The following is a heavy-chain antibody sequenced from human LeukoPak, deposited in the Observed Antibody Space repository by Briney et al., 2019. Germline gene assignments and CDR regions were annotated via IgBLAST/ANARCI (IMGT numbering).Heavy chain of an antibody. Sequence: GGSLRLSCAASGFTFSSYSMNWVRQASGKGLEWVSSISSSSSYIYYADSVKGRFTISRDNAKNSLYLQMNSLRAEDTAVYYCARDLVQQGDWFDPWGQGTLVTVSS. CDR2: ISSSSSYI. CDR1: GFTFSSYS. D-gene: IGHD3-10*01. V-gene: IGHV3-21*01. J-gene: IGHJ5*02. CDR3: ARDLVQQGDWFDP.